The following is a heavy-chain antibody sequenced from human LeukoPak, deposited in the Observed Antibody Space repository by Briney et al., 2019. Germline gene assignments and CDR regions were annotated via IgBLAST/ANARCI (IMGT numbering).Heavy chain of an antibody. CDR1: GFTFSSYG. D-gene: IGHD3-3*01. V-gene: IGHV3-30*18. CDR3: AKDGDFWSGFAPGFDP. Sequence: PGGSLRLSCAASGFTFSSYGMHWVRQAPGKGLEWVAVISYDGSNKYYADSVKGRFTISRDNSMNTLYLQMNSLRAEDTAVYYCAKDGDFWSGFAPGFDPWGQGTLVTVSS. CDR2: ISYDGSNK. J-gene: IGHJ5*02.